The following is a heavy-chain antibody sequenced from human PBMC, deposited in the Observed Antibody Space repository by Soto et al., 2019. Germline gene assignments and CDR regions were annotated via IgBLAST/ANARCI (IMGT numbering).Heavy chain of an antibody. CDR3: ARGVLT. CDR1: GGSVNSGGYS. Sequence: SETLSLTCSVSGGSVNSGGYSWSWIRQPPGKGLEWIGFISPSGSPAYNPSLKSRVTISVDRSNNQISLELSSVTAADTAVYYCARGVLTWGPGTLVTVSS. V-gene: IGHV4-30-2*01. CDR2: ISPSGSP. J-gene: IGHJ5*02. D-gene: IGHD2-8*01.